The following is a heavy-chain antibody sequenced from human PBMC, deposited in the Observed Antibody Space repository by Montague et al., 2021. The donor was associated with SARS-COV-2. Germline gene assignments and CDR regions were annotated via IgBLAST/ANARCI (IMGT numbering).Heavy chain of an antibody. J-gene: IGHJ5*02. Sequence: SETLSLTCTVSGGSISSDNWWIWVRQPPGKGLEWIGDIFHSGTTNYNPSLKSRLTISVDKSKNQISLKLISVSAADTAMYYCALPLGGARFDPWGQGTLVTVSS. D-gene: IGHD3-16*01. V-gene: IGHV4-4*02. CDR2: IFHSGTT. CDR1: GGSISSDNW. CDR3: ALPLGGARFDP.